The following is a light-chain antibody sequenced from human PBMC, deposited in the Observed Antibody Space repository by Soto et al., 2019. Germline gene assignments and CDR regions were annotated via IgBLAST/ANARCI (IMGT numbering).Light chain of an antibody. CDR2: EVS. J-gene: IGLJ1*01. Sequence: QSVLTQPASVSGSPGQSITISCTGSGRDIGAYDYVSWYQQHPGKAPKLMIYEVSNRPSGVSNRFSGSKSGNTASLTISGLQAEDEADYYCSSYTSSSTRVFGTGTKVTVL. CDR3: SSYTSSSTRV. V-gene: IGLV2-14*01. CDR1: GRDIGAYDY.